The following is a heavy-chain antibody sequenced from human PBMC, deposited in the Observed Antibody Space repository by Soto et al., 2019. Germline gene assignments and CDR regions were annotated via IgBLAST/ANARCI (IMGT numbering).Heavy chain of an antibody. CDR1: GFTVSSNY. Sequence: EVQLVESGGGLIQPRGSLRLSCAASGFTVSSNYMSWVRQAPGKGLEWVSVIYSGGSTYYADSVKGRFTISRDNSKNTLYLQMYSLRAEDTAMYYCARATGYSSSSRDPYYFDYWGQGTLVTVSS. V-gene: IGHV3-53*01. J-gene: IGHJ4*02. CDR2: IYSGGST. CDR3: ARATGYSSSSRDPYYFDY. D-gene: IGHD6-13*01.